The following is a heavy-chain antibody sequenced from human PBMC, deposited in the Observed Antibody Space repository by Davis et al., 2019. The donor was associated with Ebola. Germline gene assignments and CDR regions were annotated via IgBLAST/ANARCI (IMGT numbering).Heavy chain of an antibody. CDR1: GYSFTNYW. CDR2: IYPGDSDT. Sequence: GESLKISCKGSGYSFTNYWIGWVRQMPGKGLEWMGIIYPGDSDTRYSPSFQGHVTISADKSISTAYLQWSSLKASDTAMYYCASHYYGDYVNYYYYGMDVWGQGTTVTVSS. J-gene: IGHJ6*02. CDR3: ASHYYGDYVNYYYYGMDV. D-gene: IGHD4-17*01. V-gene: IGHV5-51*01.